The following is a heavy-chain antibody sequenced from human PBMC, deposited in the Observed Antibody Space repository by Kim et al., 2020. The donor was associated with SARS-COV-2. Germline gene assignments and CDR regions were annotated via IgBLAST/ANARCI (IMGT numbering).Heavy chain of an antibody. CDR3: ARRRVSQEGNYYYGMDV. V-gene: IGHV4-34*01. J-gene: IGHJ6*02. D-gene: IGHD6-13*01. CDR1: GGSFSGYY. CDR2: INHSGST. Sequence: SETLSLTCAVYGGSFSGYYWSWIRQPPGKGLEWIGEINHSGSTNYNPSLKSRVTISVNTSKNQFSLKLSSVTAADTAVYYCARRRVSQEGNYYYGMDVWGQGTTVTVSS.